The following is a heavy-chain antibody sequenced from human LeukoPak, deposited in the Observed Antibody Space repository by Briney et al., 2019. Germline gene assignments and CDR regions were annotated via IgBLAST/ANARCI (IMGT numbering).Heavy chain of an antibody. CDR1: GGSISSGDYY. J-gene: IGHJ5*02. CDR2: IYYSEST. Sequence: SETLSLTCTVSGGSISSGDYYWSWIRQPPGKGLEWIGYIYYSESTYYNPSLKSRVTISVDTSKNQFSLKLSSVTAADTAVYYCARDQVPRGSYYDFWSGPGGWFDPWGQGTLVTVSS. V-gene: IGHV4-30-4*08. D-gene: IGHD3-3*01. CDR3: ARDQVPRGSYYDFWSGPGGWFDP.